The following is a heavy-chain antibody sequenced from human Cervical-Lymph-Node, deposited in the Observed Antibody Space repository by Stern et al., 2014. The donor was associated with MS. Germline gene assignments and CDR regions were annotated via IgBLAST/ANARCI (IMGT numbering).Heavy chain of an antibody. CDR2: IYYSGSP. CDR1: GGSINSGGHY. D-gene: IGHD6-6*01. CDR3: ARDNGQLVQIY. V-gene: IGHV4-31*03. J-gene: IGHJ4*02. Sequence: QVQLQESGPGLVKPSQTLSLTCSVSGGSINSGGHYWSWIRQHPGKGLEWIGYIYYSGSPYYNPSLDGRVAISMDKSKNQFSLTLTSVTAADTAVYYCARDNGQLVQIYWGQGTLVTVSS.